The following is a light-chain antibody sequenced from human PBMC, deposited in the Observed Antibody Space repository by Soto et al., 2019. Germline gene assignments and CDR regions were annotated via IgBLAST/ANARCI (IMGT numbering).Light chain of an antibody. Sequence: EIVMTQSPATLSVSPGETATLSCRASQSVSSNFSWCQQKPGQGPRLLLYGAFTRATGIPARFSGSGSGTGITLTISSLQSEDFAVSYCQRYKNWTPLTFGGGTQVEIK. CDR1: QSVSSN. V-gene: IGKV3-15*01. CDR3: QRYKNWTPLT. J-gene: IGKJ4*01. CDR2: GAF.